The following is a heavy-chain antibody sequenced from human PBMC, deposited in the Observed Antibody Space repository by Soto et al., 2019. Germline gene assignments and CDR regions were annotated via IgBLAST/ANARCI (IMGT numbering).Heavy chain of an antibody. CDR3: ARGGNYLFDN. J-gene: IGHJ4*02. D-gene: IGHD4-4*01. V-gene: IGHV4-30-4*01. Sequence: KPSETLSLTCTVSGGSISSGDYYWSWIRQPPGKGLEWIGYIYYSGSTYYNPSLKSRVTISVDTSKNQFSLKLSSVTAADRAVYYCARGGNYLFDNWGQGTRLTVSS. CDR2: IYYSGST. CDR1: GGSISSGDYY.